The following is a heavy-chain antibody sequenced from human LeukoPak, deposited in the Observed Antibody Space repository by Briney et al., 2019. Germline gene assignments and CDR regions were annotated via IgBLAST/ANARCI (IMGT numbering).Heavy chain of an antibody. Sequence: GASVKVSCKASGYTFTGYYMLWVRQAPGQGLEWMGWINPNSGGTNYAQKFQGRVTMTRDTSISTAYMELSRLRSDDTAVYYCARKFYCSGGSCYSPWFDPWGQGTLVTVSS. CDR3: ARKFYCSGGSCYSPWFDP. CDR2: INPNSGGT. J-gene: IGHJ5*02. CDR1: GYTFTGYY. D-gene: IGHD2-15*01. V-gene: IGHV1-2*02.